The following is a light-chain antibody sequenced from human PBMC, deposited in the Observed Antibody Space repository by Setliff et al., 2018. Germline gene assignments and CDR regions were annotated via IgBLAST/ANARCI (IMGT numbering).Light chain of an antibody. J-gene: IGLJ1*01. V-gene: IGLV2-14*01. CDR3: SSYTSRSQV. CDR1: SSDVGYYNY. CDR2: EVG. Sequence: QSVLAQPASVSGSPGQSITISCTGTSSDVGYYNYVSWYQQHPGKAPKLMIYEVGNRPSRVSNRFSGSKSGNTASLTISGLQAEDEADYYCSSYTSRSQVFGTGTKVTVL.